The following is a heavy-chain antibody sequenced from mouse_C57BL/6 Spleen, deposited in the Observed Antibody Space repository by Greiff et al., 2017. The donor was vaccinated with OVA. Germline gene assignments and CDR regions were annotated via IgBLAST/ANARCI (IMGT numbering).Heavy chain of an antibody. CDR2: IHPNSGST. J-gene: IGHJ4*01. Sequence: VQLQQSGAELVKPGASVKLSCKASGYTFTSYWMHWVKQSPGHGLEWIGMIHPNSGSTNYNEKVKRKATLTVDKSSNTAYMQLSSLTSEDSAVYYWARSGPSNYEGYAMDYWGQGTSVTVSS. CDR1: GYTFTSYW. D-gene: IGHD1-1*01. CDR3: ARSGPSNYEGYAMDY. V-gene: IGHV1-64*01.